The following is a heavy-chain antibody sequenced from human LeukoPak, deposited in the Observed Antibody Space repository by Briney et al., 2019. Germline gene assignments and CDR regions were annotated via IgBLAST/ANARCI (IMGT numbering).Heavy chain of an antibody. CDR1: GFAFSSYW. V-gene: IGHV3-7*01. D-gene: IGHD5-24*01. Sequence: GGSLRLSCAASGFAFSSYWMTWVRHTPGKGLEWVANIRMDGGEQYYMDSVEGRFTISRDNAKNSLYLQMYSLRPEYTAVYYCARDKGYNSAYWGRGTLVTVSS. CDR2: IRMDGGEQ. CDR3: ARDKGYNSAY. J-gene: IGHJ4*02.